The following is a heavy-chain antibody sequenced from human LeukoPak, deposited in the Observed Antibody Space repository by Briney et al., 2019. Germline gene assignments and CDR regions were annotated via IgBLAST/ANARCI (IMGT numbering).Heavy chain of an antibody. D-gene: IGHD5-18*01. CDR1: GGSISSYY. Sequence: SETLSLTCTVSGGSISSYYWSLIRQPPGKGLEWIGYIYYSGSTNYNPSLKSRVTISVDTSKNQFSLKLSSVTAADTAVYYCASAGDSYGLDYWGQGTLVTVSS. CDR2: IYYSGST. CDR3: ASAGDSYGLDY. V-gene: IGHV4-59*01. J-gene: IGHJ4*02.